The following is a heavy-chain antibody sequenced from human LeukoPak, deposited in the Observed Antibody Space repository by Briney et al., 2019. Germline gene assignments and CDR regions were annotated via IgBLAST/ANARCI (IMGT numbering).Heavy chain of an antibody. V-gene: IGHV4-39*07. D-gene: IGHD6-13*01. CDR1: GGSISSSSYY. J-gene: IGHJ6*02. CDR3: ARDLGSSSWSYYYYYGMDV. Sequence: PSETLSLSCTVSGGSISSSSYYWGWIRQPPGKGLEWIGSIYYSGSTYYNPSLKSRVTISVDTSKNQFSLKLSSVTAADTAVYYCARDLGSSSWSYYYYYGMDVWGQGTTVTVSS. CDR2: IYYSGST.